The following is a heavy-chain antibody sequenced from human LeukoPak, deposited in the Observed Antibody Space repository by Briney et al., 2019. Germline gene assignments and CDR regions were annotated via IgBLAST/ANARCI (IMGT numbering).Heavy chain of an antibody. Sequence: GGSLRLSCAASGFTLTDKYMSWIRQAPGKGLEWVAYINNVGNIIYYADSVKGRFTISRDTAKQSLYLQMNGLGAEDTAVYYCARELNGYGYYFFDYWGPGTLVTVSS. D-gene: IGHD3-16*01. V-gene: IGHV3-11*04. CDR2: INNVGNII. CDR3: ARELNGYGYYFFDY. CDR1: GFTLTDKY. J-gene: IGHJ4*02.